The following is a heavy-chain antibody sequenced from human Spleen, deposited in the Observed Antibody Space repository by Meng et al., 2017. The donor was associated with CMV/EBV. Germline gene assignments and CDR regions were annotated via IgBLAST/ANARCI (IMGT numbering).Heavy chain of an antibody. CDR2: IIPILGIA. Sequence: SVKVSCKASGGTFSSYAISWVRQAPGQGLEWMGGIIPILGIANYAQKFQGRVTITADKSTSTAYMELSSLRSEDTAVYYCARSQYCTNVVCLPVLLFQHWGQGTLVTVSS. CDR3: ARSQYCTNVVCLPVLLFQH. V-gene: IGHV1-69*10. CDR1: GGTFSSYA. D-gene: IGHD2-8*01. J-gene: IGHJ1*01.